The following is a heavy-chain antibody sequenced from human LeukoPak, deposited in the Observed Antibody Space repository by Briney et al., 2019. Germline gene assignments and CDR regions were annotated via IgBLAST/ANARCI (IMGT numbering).Heavy chain of an antibody. V-gene: IGHV1-46*01. CDR2: INPSGGST. J-gene: IGHJ4*02. CDR1: GYTFTSYY. CDR3: ARAVGSSALGR. D-gene: IGHD6-6*01. Sequence: GASVKVSCKASGYTFTSYYVHWVRQAPGQGLEWMGIINPSGGSTSYAQRFQGRVTMTRDMSTSTVYMELSSLRSEDTAVYYCARAVGSSALGRWGQGTLVTVSS.